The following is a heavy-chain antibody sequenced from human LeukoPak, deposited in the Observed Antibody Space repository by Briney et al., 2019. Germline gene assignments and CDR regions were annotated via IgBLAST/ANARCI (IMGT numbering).Heavy chain of an antibody. V-gene: IGHV1-69*05. J-gene: IGHJ4*02. CDR2: IIPIFGTA. Sequence: ASVKVSCKASAGTFSSYAISWVRQAPGQGLEWMGGIIPIFGTANYAQKFQGRVTITTDESTSTAYMELSSLRSEDTAVYYCARSSLGYCTNGVCFAFDYWGQGTLVTVSS. D-gene: IGHD2-8*01. CDR3: ARSSLGYCTNGVCFAFDY. CDR1: AGTFSSYA.